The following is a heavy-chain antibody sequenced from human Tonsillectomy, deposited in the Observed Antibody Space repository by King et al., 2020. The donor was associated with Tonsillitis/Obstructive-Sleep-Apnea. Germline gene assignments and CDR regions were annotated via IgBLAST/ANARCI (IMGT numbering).Heavy chain of an antibody. CDR2: IYYSGST. Sequence: VQLQESGPGLVKPSETLSLTCTVSGGSISSYYWSWIRQPPGKGLEWVGYIYYSGSTNYNPSLTSRVTISVETSKNQFSLKLISVTAADTAVYYCARGLLSYYDFWSGYYHNWFDPWGQGTLVTVSS. V-gene: IGHV4-59*01. CDR1: GGSISSYY. D-gene: IGHD3-3*01. CDR3: ARGLLSYYDFWSGYYHNWFDP. J-gene: IGHJ5*02.